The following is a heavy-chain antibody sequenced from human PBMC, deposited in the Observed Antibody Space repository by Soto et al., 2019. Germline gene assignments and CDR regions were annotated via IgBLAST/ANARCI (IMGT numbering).Heavy chain of an antibody. CDR1: GFTFSSYS. Sequence: GGSLRLSCAASGFTFSSYSMNWVRQAPGKGLEWVSSISSSSSYIYYADSVKGRFTISRDNAKNSLYLQMNSLRAEDTAVYYCARDRGAWFGELGYYYGMDVWGQGTTVTV. CDR2: ISSSSSYI. V-gene: IGHV3-21*01. D-gene: IGHD3-10*01. CDR3: ARDRGAWFGELGYYYGMDV. J-gene: IGHJ6*02.